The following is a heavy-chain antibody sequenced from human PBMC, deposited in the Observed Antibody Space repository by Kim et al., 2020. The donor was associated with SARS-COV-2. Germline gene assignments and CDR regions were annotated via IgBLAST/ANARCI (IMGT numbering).Heavy chain of an antibody. D-gene: IGHD3-9*01. CDR2: ISSSGSTI. CDR3: ARDCKFDWLLYRGPFDY. CDR1: GFTFSSYE. J-gene: IGHJ4*02. V-gene: IGHV3-48*03. Sequence: GGSLRLSCAASGFTFSSYEMNWVRQAPGKGLEWVSYISSSGSTIYYADSVKGRFTISRDNAKNSLYLQMNSLRAEDTAVYYCARDCKFDWLLYRGPFDYWGQGTLVTVSS.